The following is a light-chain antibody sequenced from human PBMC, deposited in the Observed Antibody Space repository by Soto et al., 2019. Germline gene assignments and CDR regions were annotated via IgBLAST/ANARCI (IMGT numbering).Light chain of an antibody. Sequence: QSALTQPASVSGSPGQSITISCTGTTSDVGGYNYVSWYQQHPGEAPKLIIYEVSNRPSGVSNHFSGSKSGNTASLTISGLQAEDEADYYCSSYTTSTTLVFGGGTKLTVL. V-gene: IGLV2-14*01. CDR1: TSDVGGYNY. CDR3: SSYTTSTTLV. CDR2: EVS. J-gene: IGLJ3*02.